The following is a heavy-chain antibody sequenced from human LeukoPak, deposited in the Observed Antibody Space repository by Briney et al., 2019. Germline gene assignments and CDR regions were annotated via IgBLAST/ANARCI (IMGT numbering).Heavy chain of an antibody. V-gene: IGHV1-8*03. Sequence: AASVKVSCKASGYTFTSYDINWVRQATGQGLEWVGWMNPNSGNTGYAQKFQGRVTITRNTSISTAYMELSSLRSEDTAVYYCVRGAGATISYYYYYMDVWGKGTTVTVSS. CDR2: MNPNSGNT. D-gene: IGHD1-26*01. CDR1: GYTFTSYD. CDR3: VRGAGATISYYYYYMDV. J-gene: IGHJ6*03.